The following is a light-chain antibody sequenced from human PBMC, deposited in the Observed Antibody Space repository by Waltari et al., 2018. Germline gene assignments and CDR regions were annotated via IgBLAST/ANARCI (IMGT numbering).Light chain of an antibody. CDR3: QQRTNWPLT. Sequence: EIVLTHSPATLSLSPGERATPSCRASQRVNYFLAWFQQKPGQAPRLLIYDASNRATGIPARFSGSGSGTDFTLTISSLEPEDFAVYYCQQRTNWPLTFGGGTKVEIK. CDR1: QRVNYF. CDR2: DAS. J-gene: IGKJ4*01. V-gene: IGKV3-11*01.